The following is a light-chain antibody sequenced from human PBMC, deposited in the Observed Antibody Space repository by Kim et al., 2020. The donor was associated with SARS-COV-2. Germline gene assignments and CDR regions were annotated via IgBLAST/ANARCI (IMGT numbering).Light chain of an antibody. CDR2: QDS. J-gene: IGLJ1*01. CDR3: QAWDSSTYV. CDR1: KLGDKY. Sequence: SYELTHPPSVSVSPGQTASITCSGDKLGDKYACWYQQKPGQSPVLVIYQDSKRPSGIPERFSGSNSGNTATLTIIGTQAMDEADYYCQAWDSSTYVFGTGTKVTVL. V-gene: IGLV3-1*01.